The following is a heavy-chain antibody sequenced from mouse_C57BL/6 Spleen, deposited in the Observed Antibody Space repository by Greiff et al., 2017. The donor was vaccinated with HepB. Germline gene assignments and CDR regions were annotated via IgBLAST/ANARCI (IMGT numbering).Heavy chain of an antibody. Sequence: QVQLQQSGAELVKPGASVKISCKASGYAFSSYWMNWVKQRPGKGLEWIGQIYPGDGDTNYNGKFKGKATLTADKSSSTAYMQLSSLTSEDSAVYFCASGFTTVVAPDYWGQGTTLTVSS. D-gene: IGHD1-1*01. CDR1: GYAFSSYW. J-gene: IGHJ2*01. CDR2: IYPGDGDT. CDR3: ASGFTTVVAPDY. V-gene: IGHV1-80*01.